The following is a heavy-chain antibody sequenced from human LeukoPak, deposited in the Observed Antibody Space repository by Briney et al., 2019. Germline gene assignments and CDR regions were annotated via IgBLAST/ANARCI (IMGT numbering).Heavy chain of an antibody. CDR2: IYYSGTT. V-gene: IGHV4-39*01. J-gene: IGHJ6*03. Sequence: SETLSLTCSVSGGSISTSAHYWGWMRQPPGRGVVGLGNIYYSGTTYYNPSLRSRGTISVDTSKNHFSLRLTSVTAADTAIFYCARHSSLTCCRISYVFMHFGGKGTTVTVSS. CDR3: ARHSSLTCCRISYVFMHF. D-gene: IGHD3-9*01. CDR1: GGSISTSAHY.